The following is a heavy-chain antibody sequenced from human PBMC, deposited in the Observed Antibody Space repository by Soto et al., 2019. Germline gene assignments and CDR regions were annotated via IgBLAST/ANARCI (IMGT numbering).Heavy chain of an antibody. J-gene: IGHJ6*02. CDR1: GFTFSSYS. CDR3: ARSLTGYSSGPQGMDV. V-gene: IGHV3-21*01. CDR2: ISSSSSYI. D-gene: IGHD6-19*01. Sequence: PGGSLRLSCAASGFTFSSYSMNWVRQAPGKGLEWVSSISSSSSYIYYADSVKGRFTISRDNAKNSLYLQMNSLRAEDTAVYYCARSLTGYSSGPQGMDVWGQGTTVTVSS.